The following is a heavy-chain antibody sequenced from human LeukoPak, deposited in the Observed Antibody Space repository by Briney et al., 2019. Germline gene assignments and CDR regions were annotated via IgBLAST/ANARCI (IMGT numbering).Heavy chain of an antibody. Sequence: PSETLSLTCTVSGGSISSYYWSWIRQPAGKGLEWIGRIYTSGSTYYNPSLKSRVTISADTSKNQFSLKLNSVTAADTAVYYCARLWRAAIDYGGQGTLVTVSS. CDR2: IYTSGST. CDR1: GGSISSYY. D-gene: IGHD1-1*01. V-gene: IGHV4-4*07. CDR3: ARLWRAAIDY. J-gene: IGHJ4*02.